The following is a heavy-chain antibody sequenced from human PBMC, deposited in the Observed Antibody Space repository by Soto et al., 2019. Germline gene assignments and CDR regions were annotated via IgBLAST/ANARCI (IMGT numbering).Heavy chain of an antibody. CDR2: ISAYNGNT. Sequence: QVQLVQSGAEVKKPGASVKVSCKASGYTFTSYGISWVRQAPGQGLEWMGWISAYNGNTNYAQKLQGRVTMTTDTSTSTAYMELRSLRSDDTAVYYCARDLQERTLIVVVPQSGNWFDPWGQGTLVTVSS. CDR3: ARDLQERTLIVVVPQSGNWFDP. CDR1: GYTFTSYG. V-gene: IGHV1-18*04. J-gene: IGHJ5*02. D-gene: IGHD3-22*01.